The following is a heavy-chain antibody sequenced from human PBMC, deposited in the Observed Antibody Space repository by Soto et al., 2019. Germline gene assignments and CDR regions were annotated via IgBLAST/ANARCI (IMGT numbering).Heavy chain of an antibody. CDR2: ISAYNGNT. Sequence: ASVKVSCKASGYTFTSYGISWVRQAPGQGLEWMGWISAYNGNTNYAQKLQGRVTMTTDTSTSTAYMELRSLRSDDTAVYYCARQPMRLSLFGELAFDIWGQGTMVTVSS. J-gene: IGHJ3*02. D-gene: IGHD3-10*01. CDR1: GYTFTSYG. CDR3: ARQPMRLSLFGELAFDI. V-gene: IGHV1-18*01.